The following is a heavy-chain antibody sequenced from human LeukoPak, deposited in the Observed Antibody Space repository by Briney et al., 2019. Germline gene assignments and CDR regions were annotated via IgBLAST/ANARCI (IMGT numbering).Heavy chain of an antibody. CDR1: GVTVSSNY. V-gene: IGHV3-53*04. Sequence: GGSLRLSCAASGVTVSSNYMSWVRQAPGKGLEWVSVIYSGGSTYYADSVKGRFTISRHNSKNTLYLQMNSLRAEDTAVYYCARAPYSSGWYFDYWGQGTLVTVSS. CDR3: ARAPYSSGWYFDY. J-gene: IGHJ4*02. CDR2: IYSGGST. D-gene: IGHD6-19*01.